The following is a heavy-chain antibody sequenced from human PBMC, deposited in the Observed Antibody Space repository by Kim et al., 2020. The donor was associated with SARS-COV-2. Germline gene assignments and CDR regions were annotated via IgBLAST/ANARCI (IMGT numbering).Heavy chain of an antibody. CDR3: ARAYPVLDY. CDR2: INHSGST. CDR1: GGSFSGYY. J-gene: IGHJ4*02. Sequence: SETLSLTCAVYGGSFSGYYWSWIRQPPGKGLDWIGEINHSGSTNYNPSLKSRVTISVDTSKNQFSLKLSSVTAADTAVYYCARAYPVLDYWGQGTLVTVSS. V-gene: IGHV4-34*01.